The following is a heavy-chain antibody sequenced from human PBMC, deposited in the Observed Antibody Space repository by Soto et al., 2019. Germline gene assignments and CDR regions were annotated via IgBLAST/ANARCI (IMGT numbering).Heavy chain of an antibody. D-gene: IGHD2-15*01. Sequence: ASVKVSCKASGYTFTSYYMHWLRQAPGQGLEWMGIINPSGGSTSYAQKFQGRVTMTRGTSTSTVYMELSSLRSEDTAVYYCARCSGGSCYSESAFDIWGQGTMVTVSS. CDR3: ARCSGGSCYSESAFDI. J-gene: IGHJ3*02. V-gene: IGHV1-46*01. CDR1: GYTFTSYY. CDR2: INPSGGST.